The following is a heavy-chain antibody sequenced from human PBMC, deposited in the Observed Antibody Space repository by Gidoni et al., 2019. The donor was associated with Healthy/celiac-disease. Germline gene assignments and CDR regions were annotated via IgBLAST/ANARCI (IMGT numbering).Heavy chain of an antibody. D-gene: IGHD3-9*01. CDR3: ARGPAYDILTGHYYYYGMDV. J-gene: IGHJ6*02. V-gene: IGHV1-69*02. CDR1: GGTFSSYT. Sequence: QVQLVQSGAEVKKPGSSVKVSCKASGGTFSSYTISWVRQAPGQGLEWMGRIIPILGIANYAQKFQGRVTITADKSTSTAYMELSSLRSEDTAVYYCARGPAYDILTGHYYYYGMDVWGQGTTVTVSS. CDR2: IIPILGIA.